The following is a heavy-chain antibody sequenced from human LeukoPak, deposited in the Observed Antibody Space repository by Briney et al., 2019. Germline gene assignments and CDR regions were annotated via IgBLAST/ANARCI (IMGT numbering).Heavy chain of an antibody. CDR2: IYTSEST. V-gene: IGHV4-4*07. D-gene: IGHD4-17*01. J-gene: IGHJ3*02. CDR1: GGSISSYY. Sequence: PSETLSLTCTVSGGSISSYYWSWVRQPAGKGLEWIGRIYTSESTNYNPSLKSRVTMSVDTSKNQFSLKLSSVTAADTAVYYCARDGYGDYLYAFDIWGQGTMVTVSS. CDR3: ARDGYGDYLYAFDI.